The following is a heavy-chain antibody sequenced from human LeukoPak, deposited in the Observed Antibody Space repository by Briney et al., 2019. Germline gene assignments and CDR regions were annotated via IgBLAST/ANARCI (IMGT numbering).Heavy chain of an antibody. D-gene: IGHD3-3*01. CDR1: GFTFSSYS. V-gene: IGHV3-21*01. CDR3: ARAPQRLRFLEWLSRQFDY. CDR2: ISSSSSYI. J-gene: IGHJ4*02. Sequence: GSLRLSCAASGFTFSSYSMNWVRQAPGKGLEWVSSISSSSSYIYYADSVKGRFTISRDNAKNSLYLQMNSLRAEDTAVYYCARAPQRLRFLEWLSRQFDYWGQGTLVTVSS.